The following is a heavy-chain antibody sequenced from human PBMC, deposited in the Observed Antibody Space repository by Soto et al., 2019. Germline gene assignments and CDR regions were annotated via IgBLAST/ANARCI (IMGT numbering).Heavy chain of an antibody. V-gene: IGHV3-33*01. D-gene: IGHD3-22*01. CDR2: IWYDGSNK. CDR1: GFTFSSYG. Sequence: VQLVESGGGVVQPGRSLRLSCAASGFTFSSYGMHWVRQAPGKGLEWVAVIWYDGSNKYYADSVKGRFTISRDNSKNTLYLQMNSLRAEDTAVYYCARESYYDSSGSNWFDPWGQGTLVTVSS. J-gene: IGHJ5*02. CDR3: ARESYYDSSGSNWFDP.